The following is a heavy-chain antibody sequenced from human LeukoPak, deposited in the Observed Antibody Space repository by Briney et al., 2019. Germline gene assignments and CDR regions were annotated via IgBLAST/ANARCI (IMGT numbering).Heavy chain of an antibody. D-gene: IGHD2-21*01. J-gene: IGHJ4*02. CDR3: AKDLMSIKALIPWDY. V-gene: IGHV3-30*02. CDR2: IRNDGDVI. Sequence: GSLTLSCAAPGFTFSDYYMSWVRQAPGKGLEWVAFIRNDGDVIYYAESVKGRFTISRDNSKNTVYLQLNSLRAEDTAVYYCAKDLMSIKALIPWDYWGQGTLVTVSP. CDR1: GFTFSDYY.